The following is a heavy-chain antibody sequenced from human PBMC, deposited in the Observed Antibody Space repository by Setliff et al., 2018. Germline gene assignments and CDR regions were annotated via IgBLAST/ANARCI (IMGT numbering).Heavy chain of an antibody. D-gene: IGHD5-18*01. Sequence: PGGSLRLSCAASGFTFSRYWMSWVRQAPGKGLEWVANIKQDGREKYYVDSVKGRFTISRDNAKNSLYLQMKSLRAEDTAVYYCASDRTAMVTHYGMDVWGQGTTVTVSS. V-gene: IGHV3-7*01. CDR2: IKQDGREK. J-gene: IGHJ6*02. CDR1: GFTFSRYW. CDR3: ASDRTAMVTHYGMDV.